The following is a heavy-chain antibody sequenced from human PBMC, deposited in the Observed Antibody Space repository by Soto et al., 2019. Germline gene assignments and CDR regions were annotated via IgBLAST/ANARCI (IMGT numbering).Heavy chain of an antibody. Sequence: GGSLRLSCAASGFTFSSFIMNWVRQAPGKGLEWVSTITGSGAGTYYADSVKGRFTISRDNSKNILYLQMTTLRADDTAVYYCAGRSLERAFDYWGQGSLVTVSS. J-gene: IGHJ4*02. CDR3: AGRSLERAFDY. CDR1: GFTFSSFI. CDR2: ITGSGAGT. V-gene: IGHV3-23*01. D-gene: IGHD1-1*01.